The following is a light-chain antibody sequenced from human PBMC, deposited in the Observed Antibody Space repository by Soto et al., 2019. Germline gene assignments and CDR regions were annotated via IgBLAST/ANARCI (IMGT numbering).Light chain of an antibody. CDR2: GVT. Sequence: QSVLTQPASVSGSPGQSITISCTGTSSDVGGYDSVCWYQQHPGKAPKVMIYGVTNRPSGVSDRFSGSKSGNTASLTISGLQDEDEADYYCSSFTSSITYVFGTGTKVTVL. CDR3: SSFTSSITYV. J-gene: IGLJ1*01. CDR1: SSDVGGYDS. V-gene: IGLV2-14*01.